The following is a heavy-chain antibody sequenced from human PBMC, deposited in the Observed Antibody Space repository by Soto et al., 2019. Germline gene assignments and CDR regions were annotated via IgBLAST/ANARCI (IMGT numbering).Heavy chain of an antibody. J-gene: IGHJ4*02. D-gene: IGHD5-18*01. Sequence: SETLSLACAVYGGSFSGYYWSWIRQPPGKGLEWIGEINHSGSTNYNPSLKSRVTISVDTSKNQFSLKLSSVTAADTAVYYCARVHSPDYFAYWGQGTLVTVSS. CDR3: ARVHSPDYFAY. V-gene: IGHV4-34*01. CDR2: INHSGST. CDR1: GGSFSGYY.